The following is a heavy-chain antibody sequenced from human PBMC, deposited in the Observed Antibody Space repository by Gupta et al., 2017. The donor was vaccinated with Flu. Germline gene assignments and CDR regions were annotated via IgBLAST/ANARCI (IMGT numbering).Heavy chain of an antibody. CDR2: ISSSSSTI. J-gene: IGHJ3*02. D-gene: IGHD6-19*01. V-gene: IGHV3-48*01. Sequence: EVQLVESGGGLVQPGGSLSLSCAASGFTFSSYNMNWVRQAPGKGLEWVSYISSSSSTIYYADSGKGRFTISRDNAKNSLYLQMNSLRAEDTAVYYCARIYSSGWFDAFDIWGQGTMVTVSS. CDR1: GFTFSSYN. CDR3: ARIYSSGWFDAFDI.